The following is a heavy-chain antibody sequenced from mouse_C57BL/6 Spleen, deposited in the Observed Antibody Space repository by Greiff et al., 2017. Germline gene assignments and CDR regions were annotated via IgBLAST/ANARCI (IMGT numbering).Heavy chain of an antibody. J-gene: IGHJ2*01. CDR1: GYTFTSYW. CDR2: IDPSDSET. V-gene: IGHV1-52*01. CDR3: AREDYGHYFDY. D-gene: IGHD1-1*01. Sequence: QVQLQQPGAELVRPGSSVKLSCKASGYTFTSYWMHWVKQRPIQGLEWIGNIDPSDSETHYNQKFKDKATLTVDKSSSTAYMQLSSLASEDSAVYDCAREDYGHYFDYWGQGTTLTVSS.